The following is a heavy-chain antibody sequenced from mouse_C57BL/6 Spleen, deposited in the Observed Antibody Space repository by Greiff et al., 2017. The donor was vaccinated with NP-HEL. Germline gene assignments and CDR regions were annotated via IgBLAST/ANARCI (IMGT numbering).Heavy chain of an antibody. V-gene: IGHV1-69*01. D-gene: IGHD1-1*01. J-gene: IGHJ2*01. CDR3: AKGSHGSEFDY. Sequence: QVQLQQPGAELVMPGASVKLSCKASGYTFTSYWMHWVKQRPGQGLEWIGEIDPSDSYTNYNQKFKGKSTLTVDKASSTAYMQLSSLTSEDSAGYYCAKGSHGSEFDYWGQGTTLTVSS. CDR1: GYTFTSYW. CDR2: IDPSDSYT.